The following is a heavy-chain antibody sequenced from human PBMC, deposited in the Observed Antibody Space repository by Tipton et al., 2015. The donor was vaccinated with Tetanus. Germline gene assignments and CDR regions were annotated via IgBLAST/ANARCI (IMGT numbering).Heavy chain of an antibody. J-gene: IGHJ4*02. CDR1: GYTFTQYG. Sequence: QLVQSGAEVKKPGASVKVSCKASGYTFTQYGINWVRQAPGQGLEWMGWNSGKNDDTNYARRFQGRVTMTTDTSTNTAYLELRSLRSDDTGVYFCARLVKQWLVPEDFWGQGTLVTVSS. D-gene: IGHD6-19*01. CDR2: NSGKNDDT. V-gene: IGHV1-18*01. CDR3: ARLVKQWLVPEDF.